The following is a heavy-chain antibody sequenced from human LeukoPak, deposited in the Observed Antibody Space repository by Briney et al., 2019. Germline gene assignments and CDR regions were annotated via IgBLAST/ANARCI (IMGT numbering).Heavy chain of an antibody. CDR3: AKDGVGATTYDYFDY. J-gene: IGHJ4*02. CDR2: ISYDGSNK. V-gene: IGHV3-30*18. CDR1: EFTFSSYN. D-gene: IGHD1-26*01. Sequence: GGSLRLSCVASEFTFSSYNMNWVRLAPGKGLEWVAVISYDGSNKYYADSVKGRLTISRDNSKNTLYLQMNSLRAEDTAVYYCAKDGVGATTYDYFDYWGQGTLVTVSS.